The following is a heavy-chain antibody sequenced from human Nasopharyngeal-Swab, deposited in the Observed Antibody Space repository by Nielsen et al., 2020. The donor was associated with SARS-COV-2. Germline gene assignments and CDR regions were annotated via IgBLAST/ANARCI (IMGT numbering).Heavy chain of an antibody. CDR3: ARVRYFDSSGYDY. V-gene: IGHV4-61*08. CDR1: GGSINSGGFF. CDR2: IYYTGST. D-gene: IGHD3-22*01. J-gene: IGHJ4*02. Sequence: SETLSLTCTVSGGSINSGGFFWNWIRQHPGKGLEWIGYIYYTGSTNYNPSLKSRVTISVDTSKNQFSLKLSSVTAADTAVYYCARVRYFDSSGYDYWGQGTLVTVSS.